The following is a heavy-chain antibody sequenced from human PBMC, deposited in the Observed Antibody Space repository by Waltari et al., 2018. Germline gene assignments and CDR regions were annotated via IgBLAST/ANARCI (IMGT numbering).Heavy chain of an antibody. D-gene: IGHD5-12*01. CDR2: VSYSGTT. V-gene: IGHV4-39*01. CDR1: GVYRTRNRHY. Sequence: QLQLQESGPRLVRPSETLSPICRVSGVYRTRNRHYWAWVRQSPGQGLEWIGTVSYSGTTYISPSLKSRVSVSRDTSKNQVSLILGSVTAADMAVYYCATYIGASVGTAAFDVWGQGTMVTVSS. J-gene: IGHJ3*01. CDR3: ATYIGASVGTAAFDV.